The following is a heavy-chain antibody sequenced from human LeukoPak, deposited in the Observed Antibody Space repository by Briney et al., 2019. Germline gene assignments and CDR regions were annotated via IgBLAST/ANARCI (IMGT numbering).Heavy chain of an antibody. J-gene: IGHJ6*03. Sequence: ASVKVSCKASGYTFTGYYMHWVRRAPGQGLEWMGWINPNSGGTNYAQKFQGRVTMTRDTSISTAYMELSRLRSDDTAVYYCARAPSDYIGYYYYYMDVWGKGTTVTVSS. CDR2: INPNSGGT. CDR3: ARAPSDYIGYYYYYMDV. V-gene: IGHV1-2*02. D-gene: IGHD4-11*01. CDR1: GYTFTGYY.